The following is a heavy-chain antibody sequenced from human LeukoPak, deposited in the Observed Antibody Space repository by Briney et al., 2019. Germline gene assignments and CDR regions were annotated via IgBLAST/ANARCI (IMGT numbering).Heavy chain of an antibody. Sequence: SGGSLRLSCAASGFTFSSYAMHWVRQAPGKGLEWVTFIRYDGNNKYYADSVKGRFTISRDNAKKSVYLQMNSLRVEDTAVYYCARACVYYDSSGCDYWGQGTLVTVSS. J-gene: IGHJ4*02. CDR2: IRYDGNNK. CDR1: GFTFSSYA. V-gene: IGHV3-30*02. CDR3: ARACVYYDSSGCDY. D-gene: IGHD3-22*01.